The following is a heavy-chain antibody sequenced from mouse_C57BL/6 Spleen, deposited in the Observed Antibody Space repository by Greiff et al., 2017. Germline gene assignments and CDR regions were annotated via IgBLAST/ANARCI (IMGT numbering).Heavy chain of an antibody. CDR2: ISYSGST. Sequence: EVQLVESGRGLAKPSQTLSLTCSATGYSITSDYWNWIRKFPGNKLEYMGYISYSGSTYYNPSPKSRISIIRDTSTNQYDLQLKSVTTVDTATYYCASRINTVFDYWGQGTTLTVSS. V-gene: IGHV3-8*01. CDR1: GYSITSDY. D-gene: IGHD1-1*01. J-gene: IGHJ2*01. CDR3: ASRINTVFDY.